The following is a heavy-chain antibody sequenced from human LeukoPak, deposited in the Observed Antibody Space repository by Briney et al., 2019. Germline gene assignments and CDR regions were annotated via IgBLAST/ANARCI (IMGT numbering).Heavy chain of an antibody. V-gene: IGHV3-23*01. CDR2: ITTGDGNT. D-gene: IGHD7-27*01. CDR3: AKDGGLWVSAHWGDS. Sequence: PGGSLRLSCTASGFTFSSYPMTWVRQAPGKGLKWVSTITTGDGNTYYADSVKGRFTVSRDDSKNTLYLQMNSLRAEDTAVYYCAKDGGLWVSAHWGDSWGRGTLVTVSS. J-gene: IGHJ4*02. CDR1: GFTFSSYP.